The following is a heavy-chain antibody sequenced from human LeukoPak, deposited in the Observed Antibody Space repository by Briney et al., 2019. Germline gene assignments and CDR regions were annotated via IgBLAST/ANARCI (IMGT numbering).Heavy chain of an antibody. CDR3: ARAPRLIDAFDI. CDR2: FYSGGST. J-gene: IGHJ3*02. CDR1: GFTVSSNY. D-gene: IGHD6-25*01. Sequence: GGSLRLSCAASGFTVSSNYMSWVRQAPGKGLEWVSVFYSGGSTYYADSVKGRFTISRDNSKNTLYLQMNSPRAEDTAVYYCARAPRLIDAFDIWGQGTMVTVSS. V-gene: IGHV3-53*01.